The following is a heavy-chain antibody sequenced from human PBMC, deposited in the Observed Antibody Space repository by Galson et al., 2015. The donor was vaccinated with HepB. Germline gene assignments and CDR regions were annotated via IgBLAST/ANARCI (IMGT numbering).Heavy chain of an antibody. CDR3: ARDQGPDSSGWYPQPIPHGGFDY. Sequence: SLRLSCAASGFTFSSYSMNWVGQAPGKGLEWVSSISSSSSYIYYADSVKGRFTISRDNAKNSLYLQMNSLRAEDTAVYYCARDQGPDSSGWYPQPIPHGGFDYWGQGTLVTVSS. J-gene: IGHJ4*02. D-gene: IGHD6-19*01. V-gene: IGHV3-21*01. CDR2: ISSSSSYI. CDR1: GFTFSSYS.